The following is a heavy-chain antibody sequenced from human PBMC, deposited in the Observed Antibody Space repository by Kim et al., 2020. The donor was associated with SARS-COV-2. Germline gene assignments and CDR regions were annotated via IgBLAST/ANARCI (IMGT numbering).Heavy chain of an antibody. J-gene: IGHJ6*02. CDR1: GFTFSGSA. CDR2: IRSKVNSYAT. CDR3: ARRGDYGGMDV. V-gene: IGHV3-73*01. Sequence: GGSLRLSCAASGFTFSGSAMHWVRQASGKGLEWVGRIRSKVNSYATAYAASVKGSFTISRDDSKNTAFLQMNSLKTEDTAVYYCARRGDYGGMDVWGQGTTVTVPS.